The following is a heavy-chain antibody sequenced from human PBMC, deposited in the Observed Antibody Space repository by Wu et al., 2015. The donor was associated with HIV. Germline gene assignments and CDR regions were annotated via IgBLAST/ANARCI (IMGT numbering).Heavy chain of an antibody. Sequence: QVRLIQSGAEVKKPGASVKVSCKASGYTFTHYDINWVRQASGQGLEWMGWMNPNSGNTGYRQRFQGRVTMTRDNSITTAYMELRGLRSEDTAIYYCAAWGHYYDRSAYYAVIDHWGQGTLVTVSS. CDR1: GYTFTHYD. CDR3: AAWGHYYDRSAYYAVIDH. J-gene: IGHJ5*02. V-gene: IGHV1-8*01. D-gene: IGHD3-22*01. CDR2: MNPNSGNT.